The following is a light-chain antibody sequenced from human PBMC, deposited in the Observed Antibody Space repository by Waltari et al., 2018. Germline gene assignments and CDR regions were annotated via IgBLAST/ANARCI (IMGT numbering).Light chain of an antibody. J-gene: IGLJ2*01. CDR3: YSTDISGNVQV. CDR2: EDV. CDR1: ALPKQY. V-gene: IGLV3-10*01. Sequence: SYELTQPPSVSVSPGQTARTTRSGDALPKQYAYWYQQKSGQAPVQVIYEDVKRPLGIPERFSGSSSGTMVTLTISGAQVEDEADYYCYSTDISGNVQVFGGGTKLTVL.